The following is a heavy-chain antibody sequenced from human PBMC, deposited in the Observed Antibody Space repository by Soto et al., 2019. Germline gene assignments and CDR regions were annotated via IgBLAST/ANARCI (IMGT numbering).Heavy chain of an antibody. V-gene: IGHV3-23*01. D-gene: IGHD3-10*01. CDR3: AKDAVAYNGEWDWFDL. J-gene: IGHJ5*02. Sequence: EVQLLESGGGLVQPGGSLRLSCAASGFTFKNFAVSWVRQAPGKGMEWVSGIGGSGSSANYADSVKGRFTVSRDDSKSPLYLQMSGLRVDETALYYCAKDAVAYNGEWDWFDLWGQGTLVTVSS. CDR1: GFTFKNFA. CDR2: IGGSGSSA.